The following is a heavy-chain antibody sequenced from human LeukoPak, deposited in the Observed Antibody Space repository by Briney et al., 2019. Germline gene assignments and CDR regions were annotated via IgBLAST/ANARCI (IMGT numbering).Heavy chain of an antibody. D-gene: IGHD6-19*01. CDR2: ISWNSGSI. V-gene: IGHV3-9*01. J-gene: IGHJ4*02. Sequence: PGGSMRLSCAASGFTFDDYAMHWVRQAPGKGLEWVSGISWNSGSIGYADSVKGRFTISRDNAKNSLYLQMNSLRAEDTALHYCAKSASPLIAVADVHYWGQGTLVTVSS. CDR1: GFTFDDYA. CDR3: AKSASPLIAVADVHY.